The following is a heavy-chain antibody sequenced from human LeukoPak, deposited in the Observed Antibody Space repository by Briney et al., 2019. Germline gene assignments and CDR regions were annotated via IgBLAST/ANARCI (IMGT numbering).Heavy chain of an antibody. CDR3: ARDEANFYPTVGWFDP. D-gene: IGHD2/OR15-2a*01. J-gene: IGHJ5*02. CDR1: GYTFTSYY. CDR2: INPSGGST. Sequence: GASVKVSCKASGYTFTSYYMHWVRQAPGQGLEWMGIINPSGGSTSYAQKFQGRVTMTRDMSTSTVYMELSSLRSEDTAVYYCARDEANFYPTVGWFDPWGQGTLVTVSS. V-gene: IGHV1-46*01.